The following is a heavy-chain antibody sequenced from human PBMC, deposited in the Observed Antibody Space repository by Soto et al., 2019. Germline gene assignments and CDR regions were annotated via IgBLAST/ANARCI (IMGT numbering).Heavy chain of an antibody. CDR1: GGSISSYY. D-gene: IGHD2-8*01. CDR3: ARGAGMLDY. V-gene: IGHV4-59*01. Sequence: SETLSLTCTVSGGSISSYYWSWIRQPPGKGLEWIGYIYYSGSTNYNPSLKSRVTISVDTSKNQFSLKLSSVTAADTAVYYCARGAGMLDYWGQGTLVTVSS. CDR2: IYYSGST. J-gene: IGHJ4*02.